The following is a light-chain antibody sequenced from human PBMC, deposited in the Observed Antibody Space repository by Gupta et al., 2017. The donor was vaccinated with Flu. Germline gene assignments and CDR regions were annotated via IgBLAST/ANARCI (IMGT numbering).Light chain of an antibody. J-gene: IGKJ2*01. CDR1: QSVSNY. V-gene: IGKV1-39*01. CDR2: AAS. CDR3: QQSFNSPYT. Sequence: DIQMTQSPSSLSASVGDRVTITCRASQSVSNYLNWYQKKAGKAPKLLIYAASSLQSGVPSRFSGSGSETDFTLTISRLQPEDFATYFCQQSFNSPYTFGQGTNLEIK.